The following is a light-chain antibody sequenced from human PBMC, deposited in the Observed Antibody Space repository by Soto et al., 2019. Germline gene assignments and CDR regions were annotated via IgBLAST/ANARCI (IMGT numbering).Light chain of an antibody. Sequence: EIVLTQSPGTLSLSPGERATLSCRASQSVGRIYLAWYQQKPGQAPRLLIYGASSRATGIPDRFSGSGSGTDFTLTISSLEPEDFAVYYCQQRSNWPPLTFGGGTKVDIK. CDR1: QSVGRIY. J-gene: IGKJ4*01. V-gene: IGKV3D-20*02. CDR2: GAS. CDR3: QQRSNWPPLT.